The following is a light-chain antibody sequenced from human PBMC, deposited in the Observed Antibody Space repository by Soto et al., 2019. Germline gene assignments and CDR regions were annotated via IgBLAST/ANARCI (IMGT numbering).Light chain of an antibody. CDR1: TXXVXXXXY. V-gene: IGLV7-46*01. Sequence: QAVVTQXXXLXVSPGETXXXTXGSSTXXVXXXXYPYWFQXKXGQAPXTLIYDTINKHSWTPARFSGSLLGGKAALTLSGAQPEDEADYYCLLSYSGPRVFGGGTKVTVL. CDR2: DTI. CDR3: LLSYSGPRV. J-gene: IGLJ3*02.